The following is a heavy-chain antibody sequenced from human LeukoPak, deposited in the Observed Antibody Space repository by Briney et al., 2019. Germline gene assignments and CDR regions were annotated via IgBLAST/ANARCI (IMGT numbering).Heavy chain of an antibody. CDR2: IYHSGST. J-gene: IGHJ6*02. CDR1: GGSISSGGYS. V-gene: IGHV4-30-2*01. CDR3: ARGRYYYYYGMDV. Sequence: PSQTLSLTCAVSGGSISSGGYSWSWIRQPPGTGLEWIGYIYHSGSTNYNPSLKSRVTISVDTSKNQFSLKLSSVTAADTAVYYCARGRYYYYYGMDVWGQGTTVTVSS.